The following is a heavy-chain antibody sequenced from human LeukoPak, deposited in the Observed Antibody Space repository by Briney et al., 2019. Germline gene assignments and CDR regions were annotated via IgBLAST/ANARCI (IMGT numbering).Heavy chain of an antibody. V-gene: IGHV3-23*01. D-gene: IGHD5-12*01. CDR1: GFTFTGYA. Sequence: GSLRLSCAASGFTFTGYAMSWVRQAPGKGLEWVSTINKIGGTTYYADSVKGRFTISRDNSKNTLFLQMDSPRVEDTAVYYCAKAFSSAYDYGPTDYWGQGTLVTVSS. CDR3: AKAFSSAYDYGPTDY. CDR2: INKIGGTT. J-gene: IGHJ4*02.